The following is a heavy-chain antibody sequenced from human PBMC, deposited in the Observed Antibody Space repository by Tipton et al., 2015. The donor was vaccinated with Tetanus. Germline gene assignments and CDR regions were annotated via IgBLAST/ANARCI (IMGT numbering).Heavy chain of an antibody. D-gene: IGHD2-8*01. CDR2: IYPGDSDT. CDR1: GYIFTNYW. CDR3: ARAHCTDGVCNFDF. Sequence: QLVQSGGEVKKPGESLKISCKGSGYIFTNYWIGWVRQKPGKGLEWMGIIYPGDSDTRYSPSFQGQVTISVDKSINTAYLRWSSLKASETSVFYCARAHCTDGVCNFDFWGQGALVTVAS. V-gene: IGHV5-51*01. J-gene: IGHJ4*02.